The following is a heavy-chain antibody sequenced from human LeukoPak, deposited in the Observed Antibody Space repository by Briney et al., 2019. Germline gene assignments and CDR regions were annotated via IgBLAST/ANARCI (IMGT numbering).Heavy chain of an antibody. D-gene: IGHD6-13*01. J-gene: IGHJ4*02. Sequence: ASVKVSCKASGYXFTGYYMHWVRQAPGQGLEWMGWINPNSGGTNYAQKFQGRVTMTRDTSISTAYMELSRLRSDDTAVYYCARIQQLVRFHFDYWGQGTLVTVSS. CDR1: GYXFTGYY. V-gene: IGHV1-2*02. CDR2: INPNSGGT. CDR3: ARIQQLVRFHFDY.